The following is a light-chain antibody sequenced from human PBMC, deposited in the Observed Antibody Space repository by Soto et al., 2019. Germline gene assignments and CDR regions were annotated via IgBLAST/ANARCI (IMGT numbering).Light chain of an antibody. J-gene: IGLJ1*01. CDR3: SSYAGSNNLRDV. CDR1: SSDVGGYNY. Sequence: SVLPQPPSASVSPGQSVTISCTGTSSDVGGYNYISWYQQHPGKAPKLMIYEVSKRPSGVPDRFSGSKSGNTASLTVSGLQAEDEADYYCSSYAGSNNLRDVFGTGTKVTVL. V-gene: IGLV2-8*01. CDR2: EVS.